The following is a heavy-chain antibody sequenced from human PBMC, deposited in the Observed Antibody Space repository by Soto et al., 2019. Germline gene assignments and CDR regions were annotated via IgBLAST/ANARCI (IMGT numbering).Heavy chain of an antibody. CDR1: GFTFGDYW. Sequence: EVQLVESGGGLVQPGQSLRLSCAGSGFTFGDYWMTWVRQPPGKGLEWVANIKYDGSETDYVDSVKGRFTIFRDNVKNSLYLLMNSLRLEDTAVYYCAAWVRTSSSWFDHWGQGTLVTVSS. CDR2: IKYDGSET. V-gene: IGHV3-7*05. D-gene: IGHD6-13*01. CDR3: AAWVRTSSSWFDH. J-gene: IGHJ5*02.